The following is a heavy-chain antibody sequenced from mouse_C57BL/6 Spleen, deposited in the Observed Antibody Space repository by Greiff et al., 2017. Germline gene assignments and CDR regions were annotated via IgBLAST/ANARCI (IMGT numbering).Heavy chain of an antibody. Sequence: EVQLVESGPGLVKPSQSLSLTCSVTGYSITSGYYWNWIRQFPGNKLEWMGYISYDGSNNYNPSLKNRISITRDTSKNQFFLKLNSVTTEDTATYYCARDGYCLDYWGQGTTLTVSS. CDR2: ISYDGSN. CDR3: ARDGYCLDY. CDR1: GYSITSGYY. J-gene: IGHJ2*01. V-gene: IGHV3-6*01. D-gene: IGHD2-3*01.